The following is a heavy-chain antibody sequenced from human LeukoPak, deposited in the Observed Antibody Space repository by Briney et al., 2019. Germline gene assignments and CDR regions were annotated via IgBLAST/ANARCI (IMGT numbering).Heavy chain of an antibody. D-gene: IGHD3-22*01. CDR1: GYTFTSYG. V-gene: IGHV1-18*01. CDR2: ISAYNGDT. Sequence: ASVKVSCKASGYTFTSYGISWVRQAPGPGLEWMGCISAYNGDTNYAQKLQGRVTMTTDTSTSTAYMELRSLRSDDTAVYYCARLGPTYYYDSSGSGQLDYWGQGTLVTVSS. CDR3: ARLGPTYYYDSSGSGQLDY. J-gene: IGHJ4*02.